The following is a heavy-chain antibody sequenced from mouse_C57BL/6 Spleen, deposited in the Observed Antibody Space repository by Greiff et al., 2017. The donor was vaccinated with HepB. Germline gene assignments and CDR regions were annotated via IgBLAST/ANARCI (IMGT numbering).Heavy chain of an antibody. J-gene: IGHJ3*01. CDR3: ARDRGNWAWFAY. D-gene: IGHD4-1*01. CDR1: GYSITSGYY. Sequence: DVHLVESGPGLVKPSQSLSLTCSVTGYSITSGYYWNWIRQFPGNKLEWMGYISYDGSNNYNPSLKNRISITRDTSKNQFFLKLNSVTTEDTATYYCARDRGNWAWFAYWGQGTLVTVSA. CDR2: ISYDGSN. V-gene: IGHV3-6*01.